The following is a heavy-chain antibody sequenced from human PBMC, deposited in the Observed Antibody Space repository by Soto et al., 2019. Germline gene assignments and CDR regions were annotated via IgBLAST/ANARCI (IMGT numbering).Heavy chain of an antibody. Sequence: QVQLVQSGAEVKKPGSSVKVSCLASRGTFNRYAINWVRQAPGHGLEWLGALVPQFGTPNYAQKFQDRVTILADESTNTTSMELRGLTSDDTPLYYCARQNRDTPMVPFDVWGQGTLVTVSS. CDR1: RGTFNRYA. CDR2: LVPQFGTP. V-gene: IGHV1-69*01. CDR3: ARQNRDTPMVPFDV. J-gene: IGHJ4*02. D-gene: IGHD5-18*01.